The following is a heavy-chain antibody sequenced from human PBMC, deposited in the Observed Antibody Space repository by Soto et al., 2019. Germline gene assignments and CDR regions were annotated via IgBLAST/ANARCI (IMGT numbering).Heavy chain of an antibody. V-gene: IGHV3-23*01. D-gene: IGHD1-1*01. CDR1: GFTISSNA. CDR2: ISDRGDTT. CDR3: AKDKPGTTSFDY. Sequence: EVQLLESGGGLVQPGGSLRLSCAASGFTISSNAMYWVRQAPGKGLEWVSAISDRGDTTHYADSVKGRFTISRDTAKNPLYLQLNALRADDTAVYYCAKDKPGTTSFDYWGQGTLVTVSS. J-gene: IGHJ4*02.